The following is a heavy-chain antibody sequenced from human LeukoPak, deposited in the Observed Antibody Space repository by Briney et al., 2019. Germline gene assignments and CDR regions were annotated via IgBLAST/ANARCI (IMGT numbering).Heavy chain of an antibody. V-gene: IGHV5-51*01. CDR1: GYSFTSYW. J-gene: IGHJ4*02. CDR3: ARSSGYDYPNYFDY. CDR2: IYPGDSDT. Sequence: RGASLQISCKGSGYSFTSYWIGWVRQMPGKGLEWMGIIYPGDSDTGYSPSFQGQVTISADKSISTAYLQWSSLKASDTAMYYCARSSGYDYPNYFDYWGQGTLVTVSS. D-gene: IGHD5-12*01.